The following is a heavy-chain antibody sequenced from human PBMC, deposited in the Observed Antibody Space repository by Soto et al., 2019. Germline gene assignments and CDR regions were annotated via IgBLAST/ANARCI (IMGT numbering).Heavy chain of an antibody. D-gene: IGHD6-13*01. CDR1: GYTFTGYY. V-gene: IGHV1-2*02. J-gene: IGHJ5*02. CDR3: ARGEYSSSWYIWFDP. Sequence: SVKVSCKASGYTFTGYYMRWVRQAPGQGLEWMGWINPNSGGTNYAQKFQGRVTMTRDTSISTAYMELSRLRSDDTAVYYCARGEYSSSWYIWFDPWGQGTLVTVSS. CDR2: INPNSGGT.